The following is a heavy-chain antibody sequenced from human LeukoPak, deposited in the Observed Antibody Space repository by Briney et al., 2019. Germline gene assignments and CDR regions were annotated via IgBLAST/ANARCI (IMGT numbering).Heavy chain of an antibody. CDR3: AREGRGWLQGASGAFDI. CDR2: IYYSGST. Sequence: SETLSLTCTVSGGSISSSSYFWAWIRQPPGKGLEWIGSIYYSGSTYYNPSLNSRVTISVDTSKNQFSLKLSSVTAADTAVYYCAREGRGWLQGASGAFDIWGQGTMVTVSS. D-gene: IGHD5-24*01. CDR1: GGSISSSSYF. V-gene: IGHV4-39*07. J-gene: IGHJ3*02.